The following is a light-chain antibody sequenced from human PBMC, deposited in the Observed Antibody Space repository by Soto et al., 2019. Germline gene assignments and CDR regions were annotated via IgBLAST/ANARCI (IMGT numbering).Light chain of an antibody. Sequence: QSALTQPASVSGSPGQSITISCTGTSSDVGGYNYVSWYQQHPGKAPKLMIYEVSNRPSGVSNRCSASKSGNTASLTISGLQAEDEADYYCSSYTSSSTLPYVFGTGTKVTVL. V-gene: IGLV2-14*01. CDR1: SSDVGGYNY. CDR2: EVS. CDR3: SSYTSSSTLPYV. J-gene: IGLJ1*01.